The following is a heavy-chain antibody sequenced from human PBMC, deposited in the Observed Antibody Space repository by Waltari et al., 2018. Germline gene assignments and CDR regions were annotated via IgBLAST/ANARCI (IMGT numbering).Heavy chain of an antibody. V-gene: IGHV4-38-2*01. CDR2: IHYGGTT. Sequence: QVQLQESGPGLVKPSETLSLTCVVSGSSISSDYYGGWIRQPPGKGLEWIGSIHYGGTTYFNPSLKSRVTMSVDTSKNQFSLKLTSVTAADTAVYYCARGYTTTWYGVGFWGQGTLVTVSS. CDR1: GSSISSDYY. D-gene: IGHD6-13*01. J-gene: IGHJ4*02. CDR3: ARGYTTTWYGVGF.